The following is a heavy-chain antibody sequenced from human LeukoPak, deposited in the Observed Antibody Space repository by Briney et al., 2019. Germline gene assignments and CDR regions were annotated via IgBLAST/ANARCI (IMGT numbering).Heavy chain of an antibody. Sequence: SETLSLTCSVSGGSISSSSYYWGWLRQPPGKGLEWIGSIYSSGNTYYNPSLKSRVTISVDTSKNQFSLRLYSVTAADTAVYYCATASYFGSGSYGYFDYWGQGTLVTVSS. CDR1: GGSISSSSYY. CDR3: ATASYFGSGSYGYFDY. J-gene: IGHJ4*02. CDR2: IYSSGNT. D-gene: IGHD3-10*01. V-gene: IGHV4-39*01.